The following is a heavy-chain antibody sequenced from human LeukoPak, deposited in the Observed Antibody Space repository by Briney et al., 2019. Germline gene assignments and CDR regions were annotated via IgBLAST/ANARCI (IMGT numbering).Heavy chain of an antibody. D-gene: IGHD2-2*01. CDR3: APGYCSSTSCYHYFEY. V-gene: IGHV3-48*01. CDR1: GFTFSKYS. CDR2: ISSSSNTI. J-gene: IGHJ4*02. Sequence: GGSLRLSCAASGFTFSKYSMKWVRQAPGKGLEWVSYISSSSNTIYYADSVKGRFTISSDNAKNSLYLQMSSLRVEDTAVYYCAPGYCSSTSCYHYFEYWGQGTLVTVSS.